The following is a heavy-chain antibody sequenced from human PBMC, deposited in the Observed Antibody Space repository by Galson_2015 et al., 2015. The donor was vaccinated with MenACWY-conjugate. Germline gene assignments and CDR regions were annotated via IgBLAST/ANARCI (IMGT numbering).Heavy chain of an antibody. CDR2: IYPGDSDT. Sequence: QSGAEVKKPGESLKISCTGSGHTFTTYWIGWVRQMPGKGLEWMGIIYPGDSDTRYRPSFEGQVTISADKSISTAYLQWSSLKASDTAMYYCARRGSTGYGDFDYWGQGTLVTVSS. D-gene: IGHD5-12*01. CDR1: GHTFTTYW. V-gene: IGHV5-51*01. J-gene: IGHJ4*02. CDR3: ARRGSTGYGDFDY.